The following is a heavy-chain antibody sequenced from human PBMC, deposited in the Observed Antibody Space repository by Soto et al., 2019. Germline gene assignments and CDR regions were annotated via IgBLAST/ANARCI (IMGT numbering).Heavy chain of an antibody. Sequence: GGSLRLSCAASGFTFSGYAMSWVRQAPGKGLEWVSAISDSGGSTYYADSGKGRFTISRDNSKNTLYLQMNSLRAEDTAVYYCARRPRYSSGWSHFDFWGQGTLVTVSS. CDR3: ARRPRYSSGWSHFDF. CDR1: GFTFSGYA. D-gene: IGHD6-19*01. J-gene: IGHJ4*02. CDR2: ISDSGGST. V-gene: IGHV3-23*01.